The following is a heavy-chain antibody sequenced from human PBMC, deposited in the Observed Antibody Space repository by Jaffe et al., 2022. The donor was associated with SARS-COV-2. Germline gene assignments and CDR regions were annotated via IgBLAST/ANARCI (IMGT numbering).Heavy chain of an antibody. CDR2: IISKTDGGTT. CDR3: TTAPTMVRNRGMVV. J-gene: IGHJ6*04. D-gene: IGHD4-17*01. V-gene: IGHV3-15*01. Sequence: EVQLVESGGGLVKPGGSLKLSCAASGFTFSNAWMSWVRQAPGKGLEWVGRIISKTDGGTTDYAAPVKGRFTILRDDSENTLSLQMNSLITEDTAVYYCTTAPTMVRNRGMVVWGKGTTVTVSS. CDR1: GFTFSNAW.